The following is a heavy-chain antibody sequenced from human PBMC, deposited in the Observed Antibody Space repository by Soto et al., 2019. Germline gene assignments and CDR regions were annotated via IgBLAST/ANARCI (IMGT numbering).Heavy chain of an antibody. J-gene: IGHJ6*03. Sequence: DVQLVESGGGLVQPGRSLRLSCAASGFTFDDYAMHWVRQAPGKGLEWVSGISWNSGSIGYADSVKGRFTISRDNAKNSLYLQMNSLRAEDTALYYCAKDGSYHDFWSGYYHYYYYMDVWGKGTTVTVSS. CDR3: AKDGSYHDFWSGYYHYYYYMDV. CDR1: GFTFDDYA. CDR2: ISWNSGSI. D-gene: IGHD3-3*01. V-gene: IGHV3-9*01.